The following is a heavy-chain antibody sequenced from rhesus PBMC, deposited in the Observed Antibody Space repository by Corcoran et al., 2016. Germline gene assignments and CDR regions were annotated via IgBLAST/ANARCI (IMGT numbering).Heavy chain of an antibody. CDR2: MYGNSAST. D-gene: IGHD3-16*01. V-gene: IGHV4S9*01. CDR1: GGSISDSYY. J-gene: IGHJ4*01. Sequence: QVQLQELGPGLVKPSETLSLTCAVSGGSISDSYYWNWIRQPPGKGLAWIGNMYGNSASTYYHPSLKSRVPISKDTSKNHFFLKLSSVTAADTAVYYWARSLYYSGTYFDYWGQGVLVTVSS. CDR3: ARSLYYSGTYFDY.